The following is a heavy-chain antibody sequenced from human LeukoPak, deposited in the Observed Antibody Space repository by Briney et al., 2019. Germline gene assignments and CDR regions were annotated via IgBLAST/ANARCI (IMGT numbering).Heavy chain of an antibody. V-gene: IGHV3-66*01. D-gene: IGHD6-19*01. CDR1: GFTFSSNY. CDR2: IYSGGST. Sequence: GGSLGLSCAASGFTFSSNYMSWVRQAPGKGLEWVSVIYSGGSTYYADSVKGRFTISRDNSKNTLYLQMNSLRAEDTAVYYCARARVAVAGSFDYWGQGTLVTVSS. CDR3: ARARVAVAGSFDY. J-gene: IGHJ4*02.